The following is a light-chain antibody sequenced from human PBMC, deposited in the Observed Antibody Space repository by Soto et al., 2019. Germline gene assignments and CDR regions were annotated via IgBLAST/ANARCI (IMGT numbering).Light chain of an antibody. Sequence: EIVMTQSPATLSVPPGEGAPLSCRASQGIGSTLAWYQHKPGQTPRLLIYDASTRATGVPARFSGSGSGAEYTLTISSLQSEDFAVYYCQQYDKWPRTFGQGTKVDIK. J-gene: IGKJ1*01. V-gene: IGKV3-15*01. CDR1: QGIGST. CDR3: QQYDKWPRT. CDR2: DAS.